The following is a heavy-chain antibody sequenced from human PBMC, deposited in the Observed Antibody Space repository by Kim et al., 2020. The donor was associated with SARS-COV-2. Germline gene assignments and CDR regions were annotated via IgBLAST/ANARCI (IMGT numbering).Heavy chain of an antibody. D-gene: IGHD5-18*01. CDR1: GGSISSGGYY. CDR3: ARGAMASRLFDY. CDR2: IYYSGST. V-gene: IGHV4-31*03. J-gene: IGHJ4*02. Sequence: SETLSLTCTVSGGSISSGGYYWSWIRQHPGKGLEWIGYIYYSGSTYYNPSLKSRVTISVDTSKNQFSLKLSSVTAADTAVYYCARGAMASRLFDYWGQGTLVTVSS.